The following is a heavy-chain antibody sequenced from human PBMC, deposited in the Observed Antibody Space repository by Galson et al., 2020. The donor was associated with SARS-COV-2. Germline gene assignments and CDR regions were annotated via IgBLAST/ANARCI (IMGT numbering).Heavy chain of an antibody. J-gene: IGHJ5*02. Sequence: ESLKISCVASGFTFNRYWMSWVRQAPGKGLEWVANIELNGREKFYVDSVKGRFTISRDNAKNSLYLQMNSLRAEDTAVYYCARERALGYCSTNSCRSFDPWGQGLLVTVSS. CDR1: GFTFNRYW. CDR2: IELNGREK. CDR3: ARERALGYCSTNSCRSFDP. V-gene: IGHV3-7*01. D-gene: IGHD2-2*01.